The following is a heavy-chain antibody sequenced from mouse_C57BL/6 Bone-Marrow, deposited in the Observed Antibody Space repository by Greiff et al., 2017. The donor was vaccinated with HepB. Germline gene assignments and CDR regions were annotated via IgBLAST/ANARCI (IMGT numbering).Heavy chain of an antibody. D-gene: IGHD4-1*01. Sequence: QVQLKESGAELARPGASVKLSCKASGYTFTSYGIRWVKQRTGQGLEWIGEIYPRSGNTYYNEKFKGKATVTADKSSSTAYMELRSLTSEDSAVYFCARAGDDWDDFDYWGQGTTLTVSS. CDR1: GYTFTSYG. V-gene: IGHV1-81*01. CDR2: IYPRSGNT. CDR3: ARAGDDWDDFDY. J-gene: IGHJ2*01.